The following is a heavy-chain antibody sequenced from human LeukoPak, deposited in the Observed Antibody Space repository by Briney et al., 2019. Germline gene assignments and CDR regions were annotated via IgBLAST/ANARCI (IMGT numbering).Heavy chain of an antibody. Sequence: GESLKISCQGSSYNFTNYWISWVRQMPGKGLEWMGKINPSDSYTNYSPSFEGHVTISADGSTSTAYLQWTSLQVSDTALYYCARHLYSISSFDSWGQGTLVIVSS. CDR2: INPSDSYT. CDR3: ARHLYSISSFDS. CDR1: SYNFTNYW. V-gene: IGHV5-10-1*01. D-gene: IGHD6-13*01. J-gene: IGHJ5*01.